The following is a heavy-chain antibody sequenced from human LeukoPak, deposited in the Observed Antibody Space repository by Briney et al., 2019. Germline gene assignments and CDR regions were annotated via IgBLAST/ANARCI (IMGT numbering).Heavy chain of an antibody. CDR2: IYHSGST. CDR1: GGSISSSNW. D-gene: IGHD3-16*01. Sequence: SETLSLTCAVSGGSISSSNWWSWVRQPPGKGLEWIGEIYHSGSTNYNPSLKSRVTISVDTSKNQLSLKLTSVTAADTAVYYCARGVGLTQGGAFDFWGQGTLVTVSS. J-gene: IGHJ4*02. CDR3: ARGVGLTQGGAFDF. V-gene: IGHV4-4*02.